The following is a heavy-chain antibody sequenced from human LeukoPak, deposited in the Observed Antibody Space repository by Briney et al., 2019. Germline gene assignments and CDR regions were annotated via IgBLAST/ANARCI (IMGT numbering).Heavy chain of an antibody. Sequence: PGTSLRLSRAASAFSFSDYSMNRVRQAPGKGLEWVSYIGGRTTDIKYADSVKGRFTISRDNAENSLYLQMNSLRAEDTAVYYCAKYCGDDPYDAFDIWGQGTMVTVSS. CDR2: IGGRTTDI. V-gene: IGHV3-21*05. J-gene: IGHJ3*02. CDR1: AFSFSDYS. CDR3: AKYCGDDPYDAFDI. D-gene: IGHD4-17*01.